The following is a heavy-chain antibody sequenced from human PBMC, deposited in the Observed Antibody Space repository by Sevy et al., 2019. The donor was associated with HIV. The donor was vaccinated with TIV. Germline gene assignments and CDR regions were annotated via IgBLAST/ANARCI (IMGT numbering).Heavy chain of an antibody. CDR2: MNTDGSST. J-gene: IGHJ4*02. CDR3: ATPRFDF. Sequence: GGSLRLSCEASGFDFSSHWMQWVRQAPGKGLVWVSRMNTDGSSTNYADSVKGRFTISRDNAKNTLYLEMNNLRDEDTALYYCATPRFDFWGPGILVTVSS. CDR1: GFDFSSHW. V-gene: IGHV3-74*01.